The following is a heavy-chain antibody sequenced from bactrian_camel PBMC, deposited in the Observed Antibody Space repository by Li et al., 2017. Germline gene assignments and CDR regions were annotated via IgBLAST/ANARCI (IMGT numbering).Heavy chain of an antibody. V-gene: IGHV3S6*01. Sequence: VQLVESGGGLVQPGGPLRLSCSAGAFTSMYWWMGWVRQTPGKGLEWVSTLNWDGTDTYYADFVKGRFTISKGNTMNTAYLQMNSLKSEDTALYYCATYRCSSGYCNIGLEFNYWGQGTQVTVS. J-gene: IGHJ4*01. D-gene: IGHD2*01. CDR2: LNWDGTDT. CDR3: ATYRCSSGYCNIGLEFNY. CDR1: AFTSMYWW.